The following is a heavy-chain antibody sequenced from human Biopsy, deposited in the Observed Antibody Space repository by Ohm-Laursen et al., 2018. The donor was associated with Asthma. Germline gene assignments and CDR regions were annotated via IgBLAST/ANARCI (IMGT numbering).Heavy chain of an antibody. CDR1: GFTFSNYG. V-gene: IGHV3-30*18. Sequence: SSLRLSCAASGFTFSNYGMHWVRQAPGKGLEWVAVISFDGSNKDFADSVKGRFTISRDNSKNTMYLEMNSLGAEDKAVYYCAKEVFPGWELRRGPENWGQGTLVTVSA. CDR3: AKEVFPGWELRRGPEN. CDR2: ISFDGSNK. J-gene: IGHJ4*02. D-gene: IGHD1-26*01.